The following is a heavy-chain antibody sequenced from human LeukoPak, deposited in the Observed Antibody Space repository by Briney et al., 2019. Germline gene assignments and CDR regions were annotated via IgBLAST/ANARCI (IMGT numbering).Heavy chain of an antibody. V-gene: IGHV3-23*01. CDR1: GFTFSSYG. Sequence: GGSLRLFCAASGFTFSSYGMSWVRQAPGEGLEWVSAFTGSGGSTNYADSVKGRFTISRDNSKNTLYLQMNRLRAEDTAVYYCVKKEGSQGARGVITSWGQGTLVTVSS. CDR3: VKKEGSQGARGVITS. CDR2: FTGSGGST. D-gene: IGHD3-10*01. J-gene: IGHJ5*02.